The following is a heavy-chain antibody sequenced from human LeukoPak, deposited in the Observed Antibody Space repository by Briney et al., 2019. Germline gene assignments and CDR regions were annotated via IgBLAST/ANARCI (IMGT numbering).Heavy chain of an antibody. D-gene: IGHD3-10*01. CDR1: GGSISSSSYY. J-gene: IGHJ4*02. CDR2: IYYSGST. CDR3: ARVDWGLYGSGTFDY. V-gene: IGHV4-39*07. Sequence: SSETLSLTCTVSGGSISSSSYYWGWIRQPPGKGLEWIGSIYYSGSTYYNPSLKSRVTISVDTSKNQFSLKLSSVTAADTAVYYCARVDWGLYGSGTFDYWGQGTLVTVSS.